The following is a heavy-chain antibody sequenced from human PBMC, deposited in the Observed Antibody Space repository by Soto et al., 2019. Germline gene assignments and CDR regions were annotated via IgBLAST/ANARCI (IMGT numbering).Heavy chain of an antibody. Sequence: PSETLSLTCAVYGGSFSGYYWSWIRQPPGKGLEWIGEINHSGSTNYNPSLKSRVTISVDTSKNQFSLKLSSVTAADTAVYYCARVAITLVRGVSFYYYYGMDVWGQGTTVTAP. D-gene: IGHD3-10*01. J-gene: IGHJ6*02. CDR2: INHSGST. CDR1: GGSFSGYY. CDR3: ARVAITLVRGVSFYYYYGMDV. V-gene: IGHV4-34*01.